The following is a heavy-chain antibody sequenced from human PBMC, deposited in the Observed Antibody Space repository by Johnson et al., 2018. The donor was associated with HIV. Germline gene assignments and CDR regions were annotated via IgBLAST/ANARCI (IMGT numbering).Heavy chain of an antibody. J-gene: IGHJ3*02. Sequence: VQLVESGGGLVKPGGSLRLSCAASGFTFTYAWMSWVRRAPGKGLEWVSRISSDGSGTSYADSVKGRFPISRDNAKNTLYLQMNSLRAEDTAVYYCARDSTPWGGDYVDYAFDIWGQGTMVTVSS. V-gene: IGHV3-74*01. CDR1: GFTFTYAW. D-gene: IGHD4-17*01. CDR2: ISSDGSGT. CDR3: ARDSTPWGGDYVDYAFDI.